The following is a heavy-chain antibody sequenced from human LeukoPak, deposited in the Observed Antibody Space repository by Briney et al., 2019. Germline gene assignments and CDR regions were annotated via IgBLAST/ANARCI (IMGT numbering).Heavy chain of an antibody. D-gene: IGHD3-22*01. CDR2: IYHSGST. J-gene: IGHJ4*02. CDR3: ARRPHYSGYVSSGYSYYFDY. V-gene: IGHV4-38-2*01. Sequence: SETLSLTCAVSGYSISSGYYWGWIRQPPGKGLEWIGSIYHSGSTYYNPSIKSRVTISVDTSKNQFSLKLSSVTAADTAVYYCARRPHYSGYVSSGYSYYFDYWGQGTLVTVSS. CDR1: GYSISSGYY.